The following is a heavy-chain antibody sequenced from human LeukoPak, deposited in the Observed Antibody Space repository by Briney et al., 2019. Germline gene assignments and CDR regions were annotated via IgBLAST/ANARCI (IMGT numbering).Heavy chain of an antibody. CDR3: AKDINWRPDY. V-gene: IGHV3-23*01. J-gene: IGHJ4*02. CDR2: ISGSGGST. Sequence: GGSLRLYCAASGFTFSSYAMSWVRQAPGKGLEWLSAISGSGGSTYYADSVKGRFTISRDNSKNTLYLQMNSLRAEDTAVYYCAKDINWRPDYWGQGTLVTVSS. CDR1: GFTFSSYA. D-gene: IGHD1-20*01.